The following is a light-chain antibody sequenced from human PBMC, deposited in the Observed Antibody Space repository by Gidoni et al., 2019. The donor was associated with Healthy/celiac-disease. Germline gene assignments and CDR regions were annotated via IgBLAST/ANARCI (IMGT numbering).Light chain of an antibody. V-gene: IGLV3-1*01. Sequence: SYELTQPPSVSVSPGQKASITCSGGKLGDKYACWYQQKPGHSPVLVIYQDSKRPSGIPERFSGSNSGNTATLTISGTQAMDEADYYCQAWDSSTDVVFGGGTKLTVL. CDR1: KLGDKY. J-gene: IGLJ2*01. CDR3: QAWDSSTDVV. CDR2: QDS.